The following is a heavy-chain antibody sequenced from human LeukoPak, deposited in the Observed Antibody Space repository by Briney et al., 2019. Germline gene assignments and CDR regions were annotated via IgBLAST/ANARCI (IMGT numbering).Heavy chain of an antibody. J-gene: IGHJ6*03. V-gene: IGHV4-38-2*02. CDR1: GYSISSGYY. Sequence: SETLSLTCTVSGYSISSGYYWGWIRQPPGKGLEWIGSIYHSGSTYYNPSLKSRVTISVDTSKNQFSLKLSSVTAADTAVYYCARWYYDFWSGYCCHTDVWGKGTTVTVSS. D-gene: IGHD3-3*01. CDR3: ARWYYDFWSGYCCHTDV. CDR2: IYHSGST.